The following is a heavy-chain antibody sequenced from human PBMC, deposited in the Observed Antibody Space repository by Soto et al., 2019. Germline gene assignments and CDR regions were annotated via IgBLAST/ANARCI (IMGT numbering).Heavy chain of an antibody. CDR2: IIHGGNT. D-gene: IGHD5-12*01. CDR1: GGSFSPFS. CDR3: ARRGRWLQFRGSGFDI. J-gene: IGHJ3*02. V-gene: IGHV4-34*12. Sequence: QVQVQQWGAGLLKPSETLSLTCAVYGGSFSPFSWSWLRQPPGKGLEWIGEIIHGGNTNYNPSLKSRVTISVYTSQNQFSLKLTSLTAADTAVYYCARRGRWLQFRGSGFDIWGQGTMVTVSS.